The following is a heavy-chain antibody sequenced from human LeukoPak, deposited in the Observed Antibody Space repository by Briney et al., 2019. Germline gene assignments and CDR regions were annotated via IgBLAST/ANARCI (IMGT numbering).Heavy chain of an antibody. Sequence: SETLSLTCTVSGGSISSYYWNWIRQPPGKGLEWIGYIYYSGSTNYNPSLKSRVTISVDTSKNQFSLKLSSVTAADTAVYYCARRYGDYVNWYFDLWGRGTLVTVSS. D-gene: IGHD4-17*01. CDR1: GGSISSYY. CDR3: ARRYGDYVNWYFDL. J-gene: IGHJ2*01. V-gene: IGHV4-59*01. CDR2: IYYSGST.